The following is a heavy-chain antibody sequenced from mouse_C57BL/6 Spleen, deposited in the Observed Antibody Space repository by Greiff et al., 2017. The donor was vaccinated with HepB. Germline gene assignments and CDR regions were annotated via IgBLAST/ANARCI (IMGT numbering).Heavy chain of an antibody. Sequence: QVQLQQPGAELVRPGSSVKLSCKASGYTFTSYWMHWVKQRPIQGLEWIGNIDPSDSETHYNQKFKDKATLTVDKSSSTAYMQLSSLTSEDSAVYYCARSPRDWYFDVWGTGTTVTVSS. CDR3: ARSPRDWYFDV. J-gene: IGHJ1*03. CDR1: GYTFTSYW. CDR2: IDPSDSET. V-gene: IGHV1-52*01.